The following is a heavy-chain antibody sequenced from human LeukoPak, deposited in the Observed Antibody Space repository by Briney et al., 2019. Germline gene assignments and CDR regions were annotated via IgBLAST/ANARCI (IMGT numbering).Heavy chain of an antibody. Sequence: SETLSLTCAVSGGSIGSYYWSWIRQPPGKGLQWVGEIYHSGSTNYNPSLKSRVTVSVDKSKNQFSLMLTSVTAADTAVYYCARKGLSPPPGPQPDTRRTAFDSWGQGTMVTVSS. CDR3: ARKGLSPPPGPQPDTRRTAFDS. J-gene: IGHJ3*01. D-gene: IGHD1-1*01. CDR1: GGSIGSYY. V-gene: IGHV4-34*01. CDR2: IYHSGST.